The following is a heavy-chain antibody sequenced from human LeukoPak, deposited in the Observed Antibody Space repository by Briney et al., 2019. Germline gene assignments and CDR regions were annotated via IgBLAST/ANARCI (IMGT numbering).Heavy chain of an antibody. Sequence: SETLSLTRTVPGGSISSYYWGWIRQPPGKGLEWIGYIYYSGSTNYNPSLKSRVTISVDTSKNQFSLKLSSVTAADTAVYYCARLWGGISYYFDYWGQGTLVTVSS. J-gene: IGHJ4*02. CDR2: IYYSGST. V-gene: IGHV4-59*08. CDR1: GGSISSYY. D-gene: IGHD3-16*01. CDR3: ARLWGGISYYFDY.